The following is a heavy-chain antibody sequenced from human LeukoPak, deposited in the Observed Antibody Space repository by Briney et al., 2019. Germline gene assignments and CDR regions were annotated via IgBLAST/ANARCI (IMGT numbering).Heavy chain of an antibody. Sequence: GGSLRLSCAASGFTFSSYEMNWVRQAPGKGLEWVSYISSSGSTIYYADSVKGRFTISRDNAKNSLYLQMNSLRAEDTAVYYCARSPVTAYYYYGMDVWGQGTTVTVSS. V-gene: IGHV3-48*03. J-gene: IGHJ6*02. D-gene: IGHD2-21*02. CDR1: GFTFSSYE. CDR2: ISSSGSTI. CDR3: ARSPVTAYYYYGMDV.